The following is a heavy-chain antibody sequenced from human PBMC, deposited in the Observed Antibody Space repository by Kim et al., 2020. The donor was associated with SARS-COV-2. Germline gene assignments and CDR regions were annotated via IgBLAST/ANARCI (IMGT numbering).Heavy chain of an antibody. CDR2: ISYDGSNK. D-gene: IGHD3-10*01. Sequence: GGSLRLSCAASGFTFSSYGMHWVRQAPGKGLEWVAVISYDGSNKYYADSVKGRFTISRDNSKNTLYLQMNSLRAEDTAVYYCAKEKVGHGSGSYYYDYWG. V-gene: IGHV3-30*18. CDR1: GFTFSSYG. J-gene: IGHJ4*01. CDR3: AKEKVGHGSGSYYYDY.